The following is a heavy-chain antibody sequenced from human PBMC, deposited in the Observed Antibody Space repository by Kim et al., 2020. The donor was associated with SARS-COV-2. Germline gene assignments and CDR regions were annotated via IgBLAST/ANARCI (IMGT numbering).Heavy chain of an antibody. J-gene: IGHJ4*02. V-gene: IGHV4-39*07. D-gene: IGHD5-12*01. CDR3: ARDPVGYDYVDY. Sequence: YYNPSLKSRVTISVDTSKNQFSLKLSSVTAADTAVYYCARDPVGYDYVDYWGQGTLVTVSS.